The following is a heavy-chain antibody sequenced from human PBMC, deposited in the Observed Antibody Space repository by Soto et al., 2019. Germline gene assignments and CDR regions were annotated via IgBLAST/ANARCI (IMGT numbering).Heavy chain of an antibody. CDR1: GGTFSSYT. V-gene: IGHV1-69*02. D-gene: IGHD4-17*01. CDR3: ARALDYGDYVFDY. Sequence: SVKVSCKASGGTFSSYTISWVRQAPGQGLEWMGRIIPILGIANYAQKFQGRVTITADKSTSTAYMELSSLRSEDTAVYYCARALDYGDYVFDYWGQGTLVTVSS. J-gene: IGHJ4*02. CDR2: IIPILGIA.